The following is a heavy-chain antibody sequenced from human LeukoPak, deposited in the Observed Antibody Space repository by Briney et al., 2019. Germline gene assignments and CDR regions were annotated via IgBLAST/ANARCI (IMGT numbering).Heavy chain of an antibody. CDR1: GYTFTGSGWY. J-gene: IGHJ4*02. V-gene: IGHV1-2*02. CDR2: IHPNNGAT. Sequence: ASVKVSCRASGYTFTGSGWYLYWLRQAPGQGLECVGWIHPNNGATLYAQKFQGRVAMTTDTSISTAYMELSRLRPDDTAMYYCARDGPAQMVDFDYWGQGTLVTVSS. D-gene: IGHD3-10*01. CDR3: ARDGPAQMVDFDY.